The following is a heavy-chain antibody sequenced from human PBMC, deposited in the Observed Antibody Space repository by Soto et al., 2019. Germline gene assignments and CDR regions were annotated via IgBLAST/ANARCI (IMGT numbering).Heavy chain of an antibody. CDR3: AKASWGSSWYEIGYYFDY. V-gene: IGHV3-23*01. CDR1: GFTFSSYA. D-gene: IGHD6-13*01. J-gene: IGHJ4*02. Sequence: GGSLRLSCAASGFTFSSYAMSWVRQAPGKGLEWVSAISGSGGSTYYADSVKGRFTISRDNSKNTLYLQMNSLRAEDTAVYYCAKASWGSSWYEIGYYFDYWGQGTLVTVSS. CDR2: ISGSGGST.